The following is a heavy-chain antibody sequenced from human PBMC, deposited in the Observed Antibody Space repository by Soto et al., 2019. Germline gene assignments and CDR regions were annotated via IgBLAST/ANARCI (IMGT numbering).Heavy chain of an antibody. J-gene: IGHJ4*02. V-gene: IGHV5-51*01. CDR1: GYSFTSYW. Sequence: PGESLKISCKGSGYSFTSYWIGWVRQMPGKGLEWMGIIYPGDSDTRYSPSFQGQVTISADKSISTAYLQWSSLKASDTAMYYCARWLQLSQGTNYFDYWGQGTLVTVSS. D-gene: IGHD5-12*01. CDR2: IYPGDSDT. CDR3: ARWLQLSQGTNYFDY.